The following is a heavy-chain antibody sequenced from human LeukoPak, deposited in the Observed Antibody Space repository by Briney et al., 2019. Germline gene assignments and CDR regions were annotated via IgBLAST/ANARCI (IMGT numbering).Heavy chain of an antibody. V-gene: IGHV1-69*13. Sequence: GASVKVSCKASGGTFSSYAISWVRQAPGQGLEWMGGIIPIFGTANYAQKFQGRVTITADESTSTAYMELSSLRSEDTAVYYCATDPAIGSILPDYWGQGTLVTVSS. CDR1: GGTFSSYA. CDR3: ATDPAIGSILPDY. CDR2: IIPIFGTA. D-gene: IGHD2-15*01. J-gene: IGHJ4*02.